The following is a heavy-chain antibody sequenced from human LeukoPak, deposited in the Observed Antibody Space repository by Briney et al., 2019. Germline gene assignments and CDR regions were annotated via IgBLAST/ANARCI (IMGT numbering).Heavy chain of an antibody. CDR2: ISSSSSYI. V-gene: IGHV3-21*04. CDR1: GFTFSSYS. CDR3: AKISSRDIVVVRDV. Sequence: PGGSLRLSCAASGFTFSSYSMNWVRQAPGKGLEWVSSISSSSSYIYYADSVKGRFTISRDNSKNTLYLQMNSLRAEDTAVYYCAKISSRDIVVVRDVWGQGTTVTVSS. D-gene: IGHD2-15*01. J-gene: IGHJ6*02.